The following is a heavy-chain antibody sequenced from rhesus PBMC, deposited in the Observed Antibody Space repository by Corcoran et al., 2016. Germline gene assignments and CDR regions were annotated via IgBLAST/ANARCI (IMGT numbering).Heavy chain of an antibody. J-gene: IGHJ4*01. Sequence: QVQLQESGPGLVKPSETLSLTCAVSGSSISSGYGWSWIRQPPGTGLEWIWYIGGSSGSSNYNPSLKRRVTISKDTSKNQFSLKLSSVTAADTAVYYCAREGTGTAGTFDYWGQGVLVTVSS. CDR1: GSSISSGYG. D-gene: IGHD5-24*01. CDR3: AREGTGTAGTFDY. V-gene: IGHV4-127*01. CDR2: IGGSSGSS.